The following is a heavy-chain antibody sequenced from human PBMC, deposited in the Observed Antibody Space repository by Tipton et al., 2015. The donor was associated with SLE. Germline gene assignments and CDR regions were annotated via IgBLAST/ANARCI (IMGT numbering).Heavy chain of an antibody. Sequence: TLSLTCTVSGDSISRQSYYWGWIRQAPGNGLEGIGSIYYSGRNAYNPSLKSRITISVDTSQNQFSLKLSSVTAADTAVYYCARFMISVGFDYWGQGTLVTVSS. CDR2: IYYSGRN. CDR1: GDSISRQSYY. V-gene: IGHV4-39*07. D-gene: IGHD3-16*01. J-gene: IGHJ4*02. CDR3: ARFMISVGFDY.